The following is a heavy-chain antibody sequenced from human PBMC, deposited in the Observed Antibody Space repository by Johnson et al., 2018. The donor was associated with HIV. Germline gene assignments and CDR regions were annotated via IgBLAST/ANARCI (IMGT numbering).Heavy chain of an antibody. D-gene: IGHD4-23*01. J-gene: IGHJ3*02. CDR1: GFTFSRYA. CDR2: ISYDGSNK. V-gene: IGHV3-30*04. CDR3: ARDPDDYGGRDAFDI. Sequence: QVQLVESGGGVVQPGRSLRLSCAASGFTFSRYAMHWVRQAPGKGLEWVAVISYDGSNKYYADSVKGRFTISRDNSKNTLYLQLNSLRAEDTAVYYCARDPDDYGGRDAFDIWGQGTMVTVSS.